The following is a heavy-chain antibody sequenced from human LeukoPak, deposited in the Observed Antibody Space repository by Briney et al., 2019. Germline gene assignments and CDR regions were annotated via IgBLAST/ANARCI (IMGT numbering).Heavy chain of an antibody. V-gene: IGHV4-4*07. CDR1: GGSISSYY. D-gene: IGHD1-7*01. CDR2: IYTSGST. CDR3: AREKKGNYKTNWFDP. J-gene: IGHJ5*02. Sequence: SETLSLTCTVYGGSISSYYWSWIRQPAGKGLKWIGRIYTSGSTNYNPSLKSRVTISVDTSKNQFSLKLSSVTAADTAVYYCAREKKGNYKTNWFDPWGQGTLVTVSS.